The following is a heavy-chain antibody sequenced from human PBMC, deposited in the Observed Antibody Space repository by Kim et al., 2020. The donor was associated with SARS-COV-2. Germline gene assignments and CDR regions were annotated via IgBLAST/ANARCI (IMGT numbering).Heavy chain of an antibody. D-gene: IGHD5-12*01. Sequence: SVKVSCKASGGTFSSYAISWVRQAPGQGLEWMGGIIPIFGTANYAQKFQGRVTITADESTSTAYMELSSLRSEDTAVYYCAREMGDGYNFYYFDYWGQGTLVTVSS. CDR2: IIPIFGTA. V-gene: IGHV1-69*13. CDR1: GGTFSSYA. CDR3: AREMGDGYNFYYFDY. J-gene: IGHJ4*02.